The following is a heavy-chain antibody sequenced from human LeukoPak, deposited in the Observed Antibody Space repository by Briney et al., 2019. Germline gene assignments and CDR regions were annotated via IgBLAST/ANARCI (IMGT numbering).Heavy chain of an antibody. Sequence: PGGSLRLSCAASGFIFSNYVMNWVGQAPGKGLEWVSGISDSGSGTYYTDSVKGRFTISRDNSRNTLYLQMNSLGGEDTAVYYCARDGWELLRDLGPLNYWGQGTLVTVSS. CDR1: GFIFSNYV. V-gene: IGHV3-23*01. D-gene: IGHD1-26*01. CDR2: ISDSGSGT. CDR3: ARDGWELLRDLGPLNY. J-gene: IGHJ4*02.